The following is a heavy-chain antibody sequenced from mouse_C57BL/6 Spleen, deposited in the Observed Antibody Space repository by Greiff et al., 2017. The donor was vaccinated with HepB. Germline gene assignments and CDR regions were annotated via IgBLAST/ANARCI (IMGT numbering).Heavy chain of an antibody. CDR2: IHPNSGST. D-gene: IGHD1-1*01. J-gene: IGHJ2*01. Sequence: VQLQQSGAELVKPGASVKLSCKASGYTFTSYWMHWVKQRPGQGLEWIGMIHPNSGSTNYNEKFKSKATLPVDKSSSTAYMQLSSLTSEDSAVYYCARKGSGSSLDYWGQGTTLTVSS. CDR1: GYTFTSYW. CDR3: ARKGSGSSLDY. V-gene: IGHV1-64*01.